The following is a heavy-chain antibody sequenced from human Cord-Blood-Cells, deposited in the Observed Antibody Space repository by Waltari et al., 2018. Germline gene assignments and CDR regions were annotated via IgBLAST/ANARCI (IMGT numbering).Heavy chain of an antibody. V-gene: IGHV2-5*01. CDR3: AQRNYADAFDI. D-gene: IGHD3-16*01. Sequence: QITLKESGPTLVKPTQTLTLTCTFSGFSLSTSGVGVGWIRQPPGKALEWLALIYWNDDKRYSPSLKSRLTITKDTSKNQVVLTMTNMDPVDTATYYCAQRNYADAFDIWGQGTMVTVSS. J-gene: IGHJ3*02. CDR1: GFSLSTSGVG. CDR2: IYWNDDK.